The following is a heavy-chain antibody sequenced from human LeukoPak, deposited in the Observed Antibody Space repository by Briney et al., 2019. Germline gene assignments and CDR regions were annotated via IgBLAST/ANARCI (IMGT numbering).Heavy chain of an antibody. V-gene: IGHV1-69*04. CDR2: IIPILGIA. Sequence: GSSVKVSCKASGGTFSSYAISWVRQAPGQGLEWMGKIIPILGIANYAQKFQGRVTITADKSTSTAYMELSSLRSEDTAVYYCARDVVVAAHYFDYWGQGTLVTVSS. CDR3: ARDVVVAAHYFDY. CDR1: GGTFSSYA. J-gene: IGHJ4*02. D-gene: IGHD2-15*01.